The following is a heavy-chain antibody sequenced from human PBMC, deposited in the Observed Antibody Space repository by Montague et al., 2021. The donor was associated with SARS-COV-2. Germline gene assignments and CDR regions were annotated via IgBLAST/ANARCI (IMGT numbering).Heavy chain of an antibody. J-gene: IGHJ3*02. CDR2: IDWDDDK. D-gene: IGHD3-9*01. Sequence: PALVKPTQTLTLTCTFSGFSLSTSGMCVSWIRQPPGKALEWLARIDWDDDKYYSTSLKTRLTNSKDTSKNQVVLTMTNMDPVDTATYYCARGYYDILTGYLDAFDIWGQGTMVTVSS. CDR1: GFSLSTSGMC. CDR3: ARGYYDILTGYLDAFDI. V-gene: IGHV2-70*11.